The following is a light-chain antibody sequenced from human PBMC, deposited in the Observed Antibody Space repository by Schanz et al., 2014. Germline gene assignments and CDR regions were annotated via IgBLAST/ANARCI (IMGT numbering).Light chain of an antibody. CDR2: DAS. Sequence: ETVLTQSPVTLSLSPGERATLSCRASQSVSSYLAWYQQKPGQAPRLLIYDASNRATGIPARFSGSGSGTDFTLTISRLEPEDFAVYYCQQYGSSPITFGPGTKVDIK. V-gene: IGKV3-20*01. CDR1: QSVSSY. CDR3: QQYGSSPIT. J-gene: IGKJ3*01.